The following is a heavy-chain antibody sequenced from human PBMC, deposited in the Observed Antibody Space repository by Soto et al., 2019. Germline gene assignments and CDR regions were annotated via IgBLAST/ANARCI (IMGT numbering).Heavy chain of an antibody. CDR2: SSHSGST. D-gene: IGHD3-16*02. CDR3: ARAYDYVWGTYRLDY. J-gene: IGHJ4*02. V-gene: IGHV4-34*01. Sequence: QVQLQQWGAGLLKPSETLSLTCAVYGGSFSGYYWSWIRQPPGKGLEWIGESSHSGSTKYNPSLKSRVTISVDTSNNQFSLKLSSVAAAHTAVYYCARAYDYVWGTYRLDYWGQGTLVTVSS. CDR1: GGSFSGYY.